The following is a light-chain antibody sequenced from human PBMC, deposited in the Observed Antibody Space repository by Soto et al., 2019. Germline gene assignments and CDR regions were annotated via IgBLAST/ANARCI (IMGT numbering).Light chain of an antibody. V-gene: IGKV1-39*01. CDR2: SAS. CDR3: QQSYGTPFT. J-gene: IGKJ3*01. CDR1: QNISIY. Sequence: DIQMTQSPSTLSASVGDRVTITCRASQNISIYLNWYQQRPGRAPNLLVYSASNLQSGVPSRVSGTGSQTDFTLSISGRQPEDFATYYCQQSYGTPFTFGPGTTVDI.